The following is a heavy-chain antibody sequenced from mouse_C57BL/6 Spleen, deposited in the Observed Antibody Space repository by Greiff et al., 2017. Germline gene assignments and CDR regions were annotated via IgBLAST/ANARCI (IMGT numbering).Heavy chain of an antibody. CDR1: GYTFTDYE. Sequence: VKLVESGAELVRPGASVTLSCKASGYTFTDYEMHWVKQTPVHGLEWIGAIDPETGGTAYNQKFKGKAILTADKSSSTAYMELRSLTSEDSAVYYCIPNWDDYWGQGTTLTVSS. D-gene: IGHD4-1*01. J-gene: IGHJ2*01. CDR2: IDPETGGT. CDR3: IPNWDDY. V-gene: IGHV1-15*01.